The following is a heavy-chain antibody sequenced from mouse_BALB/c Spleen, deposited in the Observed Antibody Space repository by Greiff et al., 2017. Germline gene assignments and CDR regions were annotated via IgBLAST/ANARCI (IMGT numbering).Heavy chain of an antibody. CDR2: INPYNDGT. D-gene: IGHD1-1*02. V-gene: IGHV1-14*01. Sequence: EVKLMESGPELVKPGASVKMSCKASGYTFTSYVMHWVKQKPGQGLEWIGYINPYNDGTKYNEKFKGKATLTSDKSSSTAYMELSSLTSEDSAVYYCARDGYGPWFAYWGQGTLVTVSA. CDR1: GYTFTSYV. J-gene: IGHJ3*01. CDR3: ARDGYGPWFAY.